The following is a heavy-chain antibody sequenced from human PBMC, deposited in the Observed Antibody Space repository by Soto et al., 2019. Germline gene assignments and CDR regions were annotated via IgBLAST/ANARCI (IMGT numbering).Heavy chain of an antibody. Sequence: PSETLSLTCTVSGYSITTTSYYWGRIRQPPGKGLEWIGNIYYSVGTYYNPSLKSRVTISVDTSKNQFSLKLSSVTAANTAVYYCARRGAVTAPLDYWGQGTLVTVSS. CDR3: ARRGAVTAPLDY. CDR2: IYYSVGT. CDR1: GYSITTTSYY. J-gene: IGHJ4*02. D-gene: IGHD2-21*02. V-gene: IGHV4-39*01.